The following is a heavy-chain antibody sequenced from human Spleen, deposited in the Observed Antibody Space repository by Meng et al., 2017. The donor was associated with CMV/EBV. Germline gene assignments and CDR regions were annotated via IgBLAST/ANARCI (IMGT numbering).Heavy chain of an antibody. CDR3: ARGLDYFDY. CDR1: GGSFSGYY. V-gene: IGHV4-34*01. CDR2: INHSGST. Sequence: GSLRLSCAAYGGSFSGYYWSWIRQPPGKGLEWIGEINHSGSTNYNPSLKSRVTISVDTSKNQFSLKLSSVTAADTAVYYCARGLDYFDYWGQGTLVTVSS. J-gene: IGHJ4*02.